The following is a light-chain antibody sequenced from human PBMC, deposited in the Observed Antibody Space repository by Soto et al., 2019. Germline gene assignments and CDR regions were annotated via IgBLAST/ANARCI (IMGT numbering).Light chain of an antibody. CDR3: SSYTSSTNYV. Sequence: QSVLTQPASVSGSPGQLLTVSCTGTSIDIAPYNYVSWYQQHPGKAPKLIIYEVSYRPSGISNRFSGSKSGNTASLTISGLQAEDEADYYCSSYTSSTNYVFGTGTKVTVL. CDR2: EVS. V-gene: IGLV2-14*01. J-gene: IGLJ1*01. CDR1: SIDIAPYNY.